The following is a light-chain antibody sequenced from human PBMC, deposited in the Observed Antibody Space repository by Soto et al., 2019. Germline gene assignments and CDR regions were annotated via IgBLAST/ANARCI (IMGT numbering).Light chain of an antibody. V-gene: IGKV3-11*01. J-gene: IGKJ3*01. CDR2: DAS. CDR1: QSVSSY. Sequence: EIVLTQSPATLSLSPGERATLSCRASQSVSSYLAWYQQKPGQAPRLLIYDASNRATGIPARFSGSGSGTDFTLTISSLEAEDFAVYYCQQRSNWPPGTFGPGTKVDIK. CDR3: QQRSNWPPGT.